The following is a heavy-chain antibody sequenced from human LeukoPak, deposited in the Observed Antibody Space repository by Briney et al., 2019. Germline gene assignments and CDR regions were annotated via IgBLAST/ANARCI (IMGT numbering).Heavy chain of an antibody. J-gene: IGHJ4*02. CDR2: INPSGGST. Sequence: ASVKASCKASGYTFTSYYMHWVRQAPGQGLEWMGIINPSGGSTSYAQKFQGRVTMTRDMSTSTVYMELSSLRSEDTAVYYCARPTRGGYYDSSHPFDYWGQGTLVTVSS. CDR3: ARPTRGGYYDSSHPFDY. V-gene: IGHV1-46*01. D-gene: IGHD3-22*01. CDR1: GYTFTSYY.